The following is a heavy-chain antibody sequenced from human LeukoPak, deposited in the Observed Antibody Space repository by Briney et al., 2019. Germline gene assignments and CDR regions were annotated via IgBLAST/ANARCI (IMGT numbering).Heavy chain of an antibody. CDR1: GYTFTSYY. CDR3: ARDAEYYDYVWGSYRYAFFYYYGMDV. V-gene: IGHV1-46*01. CDR2: INPSGGST. Sequence: ASVKVSCKASGYTFTSYYMHWVRQAPGQGLEWMGIINPSGGSTSYAQKFQGRVTMTRDTSTSTVYMELSSLRCEDTAVYYCARDAEYYDYVWGSYRYAFFYYYGMDVWGQGTTVTVSS. J-gene: IGHJ6*02. D-gene: IGHD3-16*02.